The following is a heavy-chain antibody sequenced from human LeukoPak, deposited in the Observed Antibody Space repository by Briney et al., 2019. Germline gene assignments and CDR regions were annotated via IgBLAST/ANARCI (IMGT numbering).Heavy chain of an antibody. D-gene: IGHD3-22*01. J-gene: IGHJ6*03. V-gene: IGHV4-4*09. CDR2: IHTSGSA. CDR3: ARRRYYDSSGYYSYYMDV. Sequence: SETLSLTCIVSGGSIRSYYWSWIRQPPGKGLEWIGHIHTSGSASYNPSLKSRLTVSVDTSKNQFSLKLSSVTAAGTAVYYCARRRYYDSSGYYSYYMDVWGKGTTVTVSS. CDR1: GGSIRSYY.